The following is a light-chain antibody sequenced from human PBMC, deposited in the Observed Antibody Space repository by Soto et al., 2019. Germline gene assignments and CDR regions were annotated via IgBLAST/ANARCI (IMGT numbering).Light chain of an antibody. V-gene: IGLV2-14*03. CDR2: DVN. Sequence: QSVLTQPASVSGSPGQSIAISCTGTSSDVGGYNSVSWYQHHPGKAPKLMIYDVNYRPSGISDRFSGSKSGNTASLTISGLQAEDEADYYCSSYTSIPTLVCGTGTKVTVL. J-gene: IGLJ1*01. CDR1: SSDVGGYNS. CDR3: SSYTSIPTLV.